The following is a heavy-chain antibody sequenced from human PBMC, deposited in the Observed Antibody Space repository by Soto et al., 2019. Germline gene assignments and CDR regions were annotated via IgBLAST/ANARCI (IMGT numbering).Heavy chain of an antibody. J-gene: IGHJ4*02. V-gene: IGHV3-23*01. CDR2: ISGSGTTT. Sequence: EVQLLESGGGLVQPGGSLRLSCGVSGFTFSAYALSWVRQAPGKGLEWVSGISGSGTTTKQLDSVKGRFIVSRDNSQNPGYLHMTNLRADDTAVYYCAVGFKAVVPGAMLPYGGNSAFDSWGLGDLVAVSS. D-gene: IGHD2-2*01. CDR1: GFTFSAYA. CDR3: AVGFKAVVPGAMLPYGGNSAFDS.